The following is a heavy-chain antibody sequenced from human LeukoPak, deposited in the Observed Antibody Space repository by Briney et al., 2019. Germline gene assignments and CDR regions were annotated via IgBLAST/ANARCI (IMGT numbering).Heavy chain of an antibody. CDR1: GVMFDDYA. J-gene: IGHJ4*02. Sequence: PVGSLRLSCAASGVMFDDYAMRWVRQPPGKGLEWVSGISWNSGSIGYADSVKGRFTISRDNAKNSLYLQMNSLRAEDTALYYCAKATGPYGDYFDYWGQGTLVTVSS. CDR3: AKATGPYGDYFDY. CDR2: ISWNSGSI. V-gene: IGHV3-9*01. D-gene: IGHD4-17*01.